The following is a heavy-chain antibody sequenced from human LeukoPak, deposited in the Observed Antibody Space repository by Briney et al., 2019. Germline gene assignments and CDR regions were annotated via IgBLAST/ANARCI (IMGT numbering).Heavy chain of an antibody. CDR2: IYSSGST. D-gene: IGHD4-11*01. V-gene: IGHV4-61*02. Sequence: PSETLSLTCTVSGASINSVNYYWTWVRQPAGKGLEWIGRIYSSGSTSYNPSLKSRVTISLNMSKHQFSLQLSSVTAADTAVYYCAQLQSFYFDPWGRGTLVIVSS. CDR1: GASINSVNYY. CDR3: AQLQSFYFDP. J-gene: IGHJ5*02.